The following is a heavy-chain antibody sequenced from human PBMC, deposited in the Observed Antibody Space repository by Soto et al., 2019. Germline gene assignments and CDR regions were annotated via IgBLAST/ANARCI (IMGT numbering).Heavy chain of an antibody. V-gene: IGHV3-21*01. CDR1: GFTFRSFT. J-gene: IGHJ5*02. D-gene: IGHD6-13*01. CDR2: ISSNSAYI. CDR3: TRDASRDSSARGWFDP. Sequence: GGSLRLSCAASGFTFRSFTMNWVRQAPGKGLEWVSTISSNSAYIYYTDALRGRFTISRDNAKNSLHLQMNSLRAEDTAVYYCTRDASRDSSARGWFDPWGPGILVTVSS.